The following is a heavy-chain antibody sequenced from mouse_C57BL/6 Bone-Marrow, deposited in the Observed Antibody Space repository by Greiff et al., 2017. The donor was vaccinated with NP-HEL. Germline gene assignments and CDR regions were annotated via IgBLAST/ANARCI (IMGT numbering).Heavy chain of an antibody. V-gene: IGHV1-15*01. CDR2: IDPETGGT. CDR1: GYTFTDYE. J-gene: IGHJ2*01. Sequence: QVQLQQSGAELVRPGASVTLSCKASGYTFTDYEMHWVKQTPVHGLEWIGAIDPETGGTAYNQKFKGKAILTADKSSSTAYMELRSLTSEDSAVYYCTRGVTIYFDYWGQGTTLTVSS. CDR3: TRGVTIYFDY. D-gene: IGHD2-2*01.